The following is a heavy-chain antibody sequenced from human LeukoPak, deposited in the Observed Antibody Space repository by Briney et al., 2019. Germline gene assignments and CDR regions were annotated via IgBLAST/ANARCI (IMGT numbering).Heavy chain of an antibody. Sequence: GGSLRLSCAASGFTFSSYEMNRVRQAPGKGLEWVSYISSSGSTIYYADSVKGRFTISRDNAKNSLYLQMNSLRAEDTAVYYCAREGSSGSYYYGMDVWGQGTTVTVSS. CDR2: ISSSGSTI. J-gene: IGHJ6*02. V-gene: IGHV3-48*03. CDR3: AREGSSGSYYYGMDV. D-gene: IGHD3-22*01. CDR1: GFTFSSYE.